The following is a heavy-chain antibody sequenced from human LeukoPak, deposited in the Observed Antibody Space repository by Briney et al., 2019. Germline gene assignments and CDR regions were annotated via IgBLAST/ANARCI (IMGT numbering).Heavy chain of an antibody. J-gene: IGHJ5*02. CDR2: IYYSGST. CDR1: GDSISNSSYF. Sequence: NPSETLSLTCTVSGDSISNSSYFWAWIRQPPGQGREWIGKIYYSGSTYYNPSLKSRVTISVDTSKNRFSLKLYSVTAADTAVYYCAAAGALSVLPAAYNWFDPWGQGTLVTVSS. CDR3: AAAGALSVLPAAYNWFDP. V-gene: IGHV4-39*01. D-gene: IGHD2-2*01.